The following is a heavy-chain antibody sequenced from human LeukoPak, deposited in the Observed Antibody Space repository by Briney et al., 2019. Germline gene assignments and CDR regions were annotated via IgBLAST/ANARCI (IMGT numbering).Heavy chain of an antibody. CDR2: IYYSGST. V-gene: IGHV4-39*07. Sequence: SETLSLTCTVSGGSISSSSYYWGWIRQPPGKGLEWIGSIYYSGSTYYNPSLKSRVTISVDTSKNQFSMKLKSVTAADTAVYFCARGRWLPNAFDIWGQGTMVTVFS. CDR1: GGSISSSSYY. CDR3: ARGRWLPNAFDI. D-gene: IGHD5-24*01. J-gene: IGHJ3*02.